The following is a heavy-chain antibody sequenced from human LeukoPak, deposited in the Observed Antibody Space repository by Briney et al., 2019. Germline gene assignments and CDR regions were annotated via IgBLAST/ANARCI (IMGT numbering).Heavy chain of an antibody. D-gene: IGHD5-24*01. Sequence: RGSLRLSCAASGFMFSSNWMSWVRLAPGKGLEWVANIKEDGTETYYVDSVKGRFTISRDNAKNSLYLQMNSLRVEDTAVYYCAKEGRSLQTYWGQGTLVTVSS. CDR2: IKEDGTET. CDR3: AKEGRSLQTY. J-gene: IGHJ4*02. CDR1: GFMFSSNW. V-gene: IGHV3-7*03.